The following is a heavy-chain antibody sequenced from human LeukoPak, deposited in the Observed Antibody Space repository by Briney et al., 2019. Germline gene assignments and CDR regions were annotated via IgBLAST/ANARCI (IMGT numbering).Heavy chain of an antibody. CDR3: ARLWGIIVDY. CDR1: GGSITNNNYY. Sequence: PSETLSLTCTVSGGSITNNNYYWDWIRQPPGKGLEWIGGLYYSGSTHYNPSLKSRVTISVDTSKNQFSLKLSSVTAADTAVYYCARLWGIIVDYWGQGTLVTVSS. J-gene: IGHJ4*02. V-gene: IGHV4-39*07. CDR2: LYYSGST. D-gene: IGHD1-14*01.